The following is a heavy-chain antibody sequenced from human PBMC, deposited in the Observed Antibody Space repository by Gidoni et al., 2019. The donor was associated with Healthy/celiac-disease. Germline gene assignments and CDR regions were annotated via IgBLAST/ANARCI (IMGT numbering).Heavy chain of an antibody. CDR2: IYYSGST. Sequence: QVQLQESGPGLVKPSETLSLTCTVSGGSLSSYYWSWIRQPPGKGLEWIGYIYYSGSTNYNPSLKSRVTISVDTSKNQFSLKLSSVTAADTAVYYCAKLWFGELYDWFDPWGQGTLVTVSS. D-gene: IGHD3-10*01. V-gene: IGHV4-59*01. CDR3: AKLWFGELYDWFDP. J-gene: IGHJ5*02. CDR1: GGSLSSYY.